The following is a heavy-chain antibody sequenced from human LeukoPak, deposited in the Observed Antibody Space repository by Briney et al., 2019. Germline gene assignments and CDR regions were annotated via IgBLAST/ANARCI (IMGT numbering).Heavy chain of an antibody. V-gene: IGHV3-9*01. J-gene: IGHJ3*02. Sequence: PGRSLRLSCAASGFTFDDYAMHWVRQAPGKGLEWVSGISWNSGSIGYADSVKGRFTISRDNAKNSLYLQMNSPRAEDTALYYCAKTDSSGVGGAFDIWGQGTMVTVSS. CDR3: AKTDSSGVGGAFDI. D-gene: IGHD6-19*01. CDR2: ISWNSGSI. CDR1: GFTFDDYA.